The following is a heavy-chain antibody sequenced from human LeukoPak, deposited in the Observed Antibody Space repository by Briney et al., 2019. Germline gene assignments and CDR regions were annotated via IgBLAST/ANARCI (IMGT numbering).Heavy chain of an antibody. D-gene: IGHD3-22*01. J-gene: IGHJ4*02. CDR1: GGTFSSYA. CDR2: IIPILGIA. V-gene: IGHV1-69*04. Sequence: ASVKVSCKASGGTFSSYAISWVRQAPGQGLEWMGRIIPILGIANYAQKFQGRVTITADKSTSTAYMELSSLRSEDTAVYYCARDSSDTYYYDSSGYSLGNYWGQGTLVTVSS. CDR3: ARDSSDTYYYDSSGYSLGNY.